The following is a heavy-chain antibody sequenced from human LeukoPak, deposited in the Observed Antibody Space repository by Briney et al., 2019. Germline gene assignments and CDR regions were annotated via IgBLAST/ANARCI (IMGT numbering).Heavy chain of an antibody. CDR3: ARDRSNIVLMVYEENWFDP. V-gene: IGHV1-69*05. Sequence: SVKVSCKASGYTFTGYYIHWVRQAPGQGLEWMGRIIPIFGTANYAQKFQGRVTITTDESTSTAYMELSSLRSEDTAVYYCARDRSNIVLMVYEENWFDPWGQGTLVTVSS. CDR2: IIPIFGTA. D-gene: IGHD2-8*01. CDR1: GYTFTGYY. J-gene: IGHJ5*02.